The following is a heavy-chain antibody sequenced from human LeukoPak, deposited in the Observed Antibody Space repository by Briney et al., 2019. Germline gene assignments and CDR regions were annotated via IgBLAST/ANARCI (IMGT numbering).Heavy chain of an antibody. J-gene: IGHJ4*02. V-gene: IGHV4-4*02. D-gene: IGHD3-22*01. CDR1: GGSIISDNW. CDR2: INHSGST. Sequence: SGTLSLTCAVSGGSIISDNWWTWVRQPPGKGLEWIGEINHSGSTKYNPSLKSRVTISVDTSKKQFSLKLSSVTAADTAVYYCARHAGPYYYDSSDLREDYWGQGTLVTVSS. CDR3: ARHAGPYYYDSSDLREDY.